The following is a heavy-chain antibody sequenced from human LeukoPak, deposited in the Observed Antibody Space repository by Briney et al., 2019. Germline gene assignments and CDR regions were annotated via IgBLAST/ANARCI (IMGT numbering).Heavy chain of an antibody. Sequence: PGGSLRLSCAASGFTFSTYSMNWVRQAPGKGLEWVSRINSDGSDIAYADSVKGRFTISRDNAKNTLYLQMNSLRAEDTAIYYCARDFSPAVDWWGQGALVTVSS. V-gene: IGHV3-74*01. CDR3: ARDFSPAVDW. D-gene: IGHD3/OR15-3a*01. CDR1: GFTFSTYS. J-gene: IGHJ4*02. CDR2: INSDGSDI.